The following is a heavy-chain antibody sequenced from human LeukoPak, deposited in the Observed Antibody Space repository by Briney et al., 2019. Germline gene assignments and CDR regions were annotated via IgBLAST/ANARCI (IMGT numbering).Heavy chain of an antibody. CDR3: AKDRGYSSGWYLYYFDY. D-gene: IGHD6-19*01. V-gene: IGHV3-23*01. J-gene: IGHJ4*02. Sequence: GGSLRLSCAASGFTFSSYAMSWVRQAPGKGLEWVSAISGSGGSTYYADSVKGRFTISRNNSKNTLYLQMNSLRAEDTAVYYCAKDRGYSSGWYLYYFDYWGQGTLVTVSS. CDR2: ISGSGGST. CDR1: GFTFSSYA.